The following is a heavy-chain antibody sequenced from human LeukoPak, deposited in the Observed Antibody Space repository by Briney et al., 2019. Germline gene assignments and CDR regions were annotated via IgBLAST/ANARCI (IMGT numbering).Heavy chain of an antibody. Sequence: GSSVKLSCKASGGTFSSYAISWVRQAPGQGLKCLGGIIPIFGTANYAQKFQGRVTITPDESTSTAYMELSSLRSGDTAVYYCAREGYSGSYYGGPFAYWPQGTLVTVP. V-gene: IGHV1-69*01. CDR3: AREGYSGSYYGGPFAY. J-gene: IGHJ4*02. CDR2: IIPIFGTA. CDR1: GGTFSSYA. D-gene: IGHD1-26*01.